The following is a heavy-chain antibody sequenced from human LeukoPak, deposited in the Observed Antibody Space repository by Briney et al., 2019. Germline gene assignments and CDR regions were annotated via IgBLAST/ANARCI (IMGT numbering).Heavy chain of an antibody. J-gene: IGHJ4*02. CDR3: ARASASYFDY. CDR1: GGSFSGYY. Sequence: LSLTCAVYGGSFSGYYWSWIRQAPGKGLEWVSYISSSSSSYTNYADSVKGRFTISRDNAKNSLYLQLNSLRAEDTAVYYCARASASYFDYWGQGTLVTVSS. CDR2: ISSSSSSYT. V-gene: IGHV3-11*06.